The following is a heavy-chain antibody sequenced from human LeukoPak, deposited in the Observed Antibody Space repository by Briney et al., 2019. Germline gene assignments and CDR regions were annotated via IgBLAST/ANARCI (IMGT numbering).Heavy chain of an antibody. D-gene: IGHD2-21*01. Sequence: ASVKVSCKTSGYTFSSYTITWVRQAPGQGLQWMGWINTNTGNPTYAQGFTGRFVFSLDTSVSTAYLQISSLKAEDTAVYYCARVGGVLLPDYWGQGTLVTVSS. J-gene: IGHJ4*02. V-gene: IGHV7-4-1*02. CDR2: INTNTGNP. CDR1: GYTFSSYT. CDR3: ARVGGVLLPDY.